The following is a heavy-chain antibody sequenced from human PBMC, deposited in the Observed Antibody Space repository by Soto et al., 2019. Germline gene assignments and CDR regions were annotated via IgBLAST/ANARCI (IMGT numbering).Heavy chain of an antibody. J-gene: IGHJ4*02. Sequence: QVQLQESGPGLVKPSETLSLTCTVSGGSINSYYWSWIRQPPGKGLEWIGYTYYSGTTYYNPSLQRRVTISVDTSKNQFSLKLTSVTAADTAVYYCARGGWSLDFWGQGTLVTVSS. CDR2: TYYSGTT. V-gene: IGHV4-59*01. D-gene: IGHD6-19*01. CDR1: GGSINSYY. CDR3: ARGGWSLDF.